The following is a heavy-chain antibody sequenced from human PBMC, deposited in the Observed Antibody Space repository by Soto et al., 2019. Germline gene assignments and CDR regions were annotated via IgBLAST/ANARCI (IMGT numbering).Heavy chain of an antibody. CDR3: ARDKSTGLFDY. Sequence: QVQLQQWGAGLLKPSETLYLTCAVYGGSVSGYYWTWIRQPPGPGLECIGEINHSGSTNYNPSLKRLVTISVDTSKTQFSMKLTAVTAADTAVYYCARDKSTGLFDYWGQGTLVTVSS. CDR1: GGSVSGYY. V-gene: IGHV4-34*01. CDR2: INHSGST. D-gene: IGHD2-2*01. J-gene: IGHJ4*02.